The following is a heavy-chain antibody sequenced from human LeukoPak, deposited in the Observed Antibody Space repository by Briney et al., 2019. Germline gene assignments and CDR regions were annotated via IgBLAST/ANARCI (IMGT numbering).Heavy chain of an antibody. CDR1: ANYW. CDR3: VSFYETY. V-gene: IGHV3-74*01. D-gene: IGHD2/OR15-2a*01. CDR2: INSDGSWT. Sequence: GGSLRLSCVASANYWMHWVRQAPGKGLVWVSHINSDGSWTSYADSVKGRFTISKDNAKDTVYLQMNSLRAEDTAVYYCVSFYETYWGRGTLVTVSS. J-gene: IGHJ4*02.